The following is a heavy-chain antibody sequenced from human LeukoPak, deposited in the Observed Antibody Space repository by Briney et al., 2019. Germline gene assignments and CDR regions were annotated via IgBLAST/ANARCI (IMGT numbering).Heavy chain of an antibody. CDR3: ARVQWLAIDY. V-gene: IGHV4-61*02. J-gene: IGHJ4*02. CDR1: GGSISSGSYY. Sequence: SQTLSLTCTVSGGSISSGSYYWSWIRQPAGKGLEWIGRIYTSGSTNYNPSLKSRVTISVDTSKNQSSLKLSSVTAADTAVYYCARVQWLAIDYWGQGTLVTVSS. CDR2: IYTSGST. D-gene: IGHD6-19*01.